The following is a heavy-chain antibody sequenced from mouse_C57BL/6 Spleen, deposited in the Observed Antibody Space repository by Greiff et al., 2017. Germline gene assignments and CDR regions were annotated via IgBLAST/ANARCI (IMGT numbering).Heavy chain of an antibody. CDR2: IYPGDGDT. CDR3: ARSGYYYDYYAMDY. D-gene: IGHD1-1*01. CDR1: GYAFSSSW. V-gene: IGHV1-82*01. Sequence: VKVVESGPELVKPGASVKISCKASGYAFSSSWMNWVKQRPGKGLEWIGRIYPGDGDTNYNGKFKGKATLTADKSSSTAYMQLSSLTSEDSAVXFCARSGYYYDYYAMDYWGQGTSVTVSS. J-gene: IGHJ4*01.